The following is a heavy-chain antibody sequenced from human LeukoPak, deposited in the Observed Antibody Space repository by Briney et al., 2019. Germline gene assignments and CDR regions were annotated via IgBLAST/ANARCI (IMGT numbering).Heavy chain of an antibody. CDR2: MNPNSGNT. V-gene: IGHV1-8*01. J-gene: IGHJ6*02. CDR3: ARGRYCSGGSCHANHYYYGMDV. Sequence: ASVKVSCKASGYTFTSYDINWVRQATGQGLEWMGWMNPNSGNTGYAQKFQGRVTMTRNTSISTAYMELSSLRSEDTAVYYCARGRYCSGGSCHANHYYYGMDVWGLGTTVTVSS. D-gene: IGHD2-15*01. CDR1: GYTFTSYD.